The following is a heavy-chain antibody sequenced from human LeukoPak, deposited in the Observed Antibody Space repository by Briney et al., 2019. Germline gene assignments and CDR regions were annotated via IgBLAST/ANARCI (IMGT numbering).Heavy chain of an antibody. CDR1: GGTFSSYA. CDR3: AREPIIAVAGWGPFDY. J-gene: IGHJ4*02. CDR2: IIPIFGTA. Sequence: GSSVKVSCKASGGTFSSYAISWVRQAPGQGLEWMGGIIPIFGTANYAQKFQGRVTITADESTSTAYMELSSLRSEDTAVYYCAREPIIAVAGWGPFDYWGQGTLVTVSS. V-gene: IGHV1-69*01. D-gene: IGHD6-19*01.